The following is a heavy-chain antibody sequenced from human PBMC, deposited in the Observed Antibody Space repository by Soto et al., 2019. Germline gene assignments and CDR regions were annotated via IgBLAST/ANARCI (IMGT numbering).Heavy chain of an antibody. D-gene: IGHD6-13*01. CDR1: GGTFSSYA. V-gene: IGHV1-69*13. CDR2: IIPIFGTA. J-gene: IGHJ5*02. Sequence: SVKVSCKASGGTFSSYAISWVRQAPGQGLEWMGGIIPIFGTANYAQKFQGRVTITADESTSTAYMELSSLRSEDTAVYYCARDATSIAAADMTVGYNWFDPWGQGTLVTVS. CDR3: ARDATSIAAADMTVGYNWFDP.